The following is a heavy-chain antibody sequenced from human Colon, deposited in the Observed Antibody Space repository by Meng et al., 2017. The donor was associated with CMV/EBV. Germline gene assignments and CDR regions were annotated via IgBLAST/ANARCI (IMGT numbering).Heavy chain of an antibody. CDR2: AHNSGTT. Sequence: SETLSLTCFVSGGSISTYYWSWIRQPPGKGLEWIGWAHNSGTTNYNPSLESRVAVSVDTSKNHFSLTLASVTAADTGMYYCARGGASSKYFDSWGQGTLVTVSS. V-gene: IGHV4-59*01. CDR1: GGSISTYY. D-gene: IGHD4-11*01. CDR3: ARGGASSKYFDS. J-gene: IGHJ4*02.